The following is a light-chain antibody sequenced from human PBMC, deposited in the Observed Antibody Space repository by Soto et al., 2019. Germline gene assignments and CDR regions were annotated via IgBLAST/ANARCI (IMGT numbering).Light chain of an antibody. J-gene: IGLJ1*01. V-gene: IGLV1-40*01. Sequence: QSALAQPPSVSGAPGQKVTISCTGSSSNIGAGYDLHWYQQLPGTAPKLLLYGNINRPSGVPDRFSGSKSGTSASLAIAGLQAEDEADYYCQSYDSRLSAYVFGTGTKVTVL. CDR3: QSYDSRLSAYV. CDR2: GNI. CDR1: SSNIGAGYD.